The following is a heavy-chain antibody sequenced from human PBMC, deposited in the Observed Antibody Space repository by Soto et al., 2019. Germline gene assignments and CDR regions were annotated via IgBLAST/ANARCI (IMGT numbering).Heavy chain of an antibody. V-gene: IGHV1-69*02. D-gene: IGHD3-10*01. CDR3: DIGGRFESEPGFYYMDV. J-gene: IGHJ6*03. CDR1: GGTFSSYT. CDR2: IIPILGIA. Sequence: QVQLVQSGAEVKKPGSSVKVSCKASGGTFSSYTISWVRQAPGQGLEGMGRIIPILGIANYAKKFQGRVTMTADKSTSTAYMELSSLRSEDTAVYYCDIGGRFESEPGFYYMDVWGKGTTVTVSS.